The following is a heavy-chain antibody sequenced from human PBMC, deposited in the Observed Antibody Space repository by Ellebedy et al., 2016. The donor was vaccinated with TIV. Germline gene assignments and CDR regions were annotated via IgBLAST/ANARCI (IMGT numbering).Heavy chain of an antibody. CDR1: DGSFSGYY. V-gene: IGHV4-34*01. Sequence: GSLRLSCAVYDGSFSGYYWSWIRQPPGKGLEWIGEINHSGSTNYNPSLKSRVTMSLDTSKNQFSLKLSSVTAADTAVYYCARVLPLNYYYMDVWGKGTTVTVSS. J-gene: IGHJ6*03. CDR3: ARVLPLNYYYMDV. CDR2: INHSGST. D-gene: IGHD3-3*01.